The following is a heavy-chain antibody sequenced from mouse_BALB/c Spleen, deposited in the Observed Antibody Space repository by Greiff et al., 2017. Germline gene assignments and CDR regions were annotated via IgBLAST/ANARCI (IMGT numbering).Heavy chain of an antibody. CDR2: ISSGGST. Sequence: EVHLVESGGGLVKPGGSLKLSCAASGFTFSSYAMSWVRQTPEKRLEWVASISSGGSTYYPDSVKGRFTISRDNARNILYLQMSSLRSEDTAMYYCARGRDYDGAYWGQGTLVTVSA. D-gene: IGHD2-4*01. J-gene: IGHJ3*01. CDR1: GFTFSSYA. CDR3: ARGRDYDGAY. V-gene: IGHV5-6-5*01.